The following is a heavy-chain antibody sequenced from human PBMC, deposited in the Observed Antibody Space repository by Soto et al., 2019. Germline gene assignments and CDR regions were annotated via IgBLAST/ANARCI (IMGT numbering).Heavy chain of an antibody. D-gene: IGHD1-7*01. Sequence: DVQLVETGGGLVQPGRSLRLSCAASGFTLDDYAMHWVRQAPGKGLEWVSGISWNSGSIGYADSVKGRFTISRDNAKNSLYLQMNSLRAEDTALYYCAKDLKTGTSYHYYGMDVWGQGTTVTVSS. CDR3: AKDLKTGTSYHYYGMDV. V-gene: IGHV3-9*01. CDR1: GFTLDDYA. CDR2: ISWNSGSI. J-gene: IGHJ6*02.